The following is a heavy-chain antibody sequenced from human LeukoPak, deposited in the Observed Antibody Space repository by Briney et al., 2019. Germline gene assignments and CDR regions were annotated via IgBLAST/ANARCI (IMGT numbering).Heavy chain of an antibody. CDR2: ISYDGSNK. CDR1: GFTFSSYA. V-gene: IGHV3-30-3*01. Sequence: PGRSLRLSCAASGFTFSSYAMHWVRQAPGKGLEWVAVISYDGSNKYYADSVKGRFTISRDNSKNTLYLQMNSLRAEDTAVYYCATVRSRYSGSYSAFDIWGQGTMVTVSP. D-gene: IGHD1-26*01. CDR3: ATVRSRYSGSYSAFDI. J-gene: IGHJ3*02.